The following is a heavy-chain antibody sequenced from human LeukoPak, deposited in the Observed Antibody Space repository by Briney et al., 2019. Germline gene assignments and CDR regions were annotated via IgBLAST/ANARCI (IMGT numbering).Heavy chain of an antibody. V-gene: IGHV3-11*01. CDR3: ARLGVRHVLDWYFPL. J-gene: IGHJ2*01. D-gene: IGHD3-16*01. CDR1: GFTFSDYF. CDR2: ISSSGFTI. Sequence: PGGSLRLSCAASGFTFSDYFMSWIRQAPGKGLEWVSCISSSGFTIYYGDSVKGRFTISRDNADNSLFLQMNSLRVEDTAVYYCARLGVRHVLDWYFPLWGRGTLVAVSS.